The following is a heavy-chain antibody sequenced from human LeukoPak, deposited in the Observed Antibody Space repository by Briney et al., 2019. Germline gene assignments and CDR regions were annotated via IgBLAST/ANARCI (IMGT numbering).Heavy chain of an antibody. CDR2: IYPGDSDT. CDR1: GYDFTKYW. V-gene: IGHV5-51*01. D-gene: IGHD6-13*01. CDR3: ARQPAAAGNMGAFDI. Sequence: GESLQISCHTSGYDFTKYWIGWVRQVPGKGLEWMGIIYPGDSDTRYSPSFQGQVTISADKSISTAYLQWSSLKASDTAMYYCARQPAAAGNMGAFDIWGQGTMVTVSS. J-gene: IGHJ3*02.